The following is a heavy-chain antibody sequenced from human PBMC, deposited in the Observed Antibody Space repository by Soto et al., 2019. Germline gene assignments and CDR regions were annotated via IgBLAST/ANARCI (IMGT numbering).Heavy chain of an antibody. CDR3: ATWRGGYTYGLDH. CDR1: GFTFSSQC. J-gene: IGHJ4*02. CDR2: ILSDGTTT. Sequence: GGSLRLSCTASGFTFSSQCLHWVRQAPGKGLMWISRILSDGTTTNYADSVKGRFTVSRDNAKKTMSLQMNNLRAEDTAVYYCATWRGGYTYGLDHWGQGTPVTVSS. V-gene: IGHV3-74*01. D-gene: IGHD5-18*01.